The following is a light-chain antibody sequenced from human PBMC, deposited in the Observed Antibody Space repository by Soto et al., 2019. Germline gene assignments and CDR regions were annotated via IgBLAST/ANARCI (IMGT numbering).Light chain of an antibody. J-gene: IGKJ5*01. Sequence: AIRMTQSPSSLSASTGDRVTITCRASQGISSYLAWYQQKPGKAPKLLIYAASTLQSGVPSRFSGSGSGTDFILTISCLPSEDSATYYCQQYYSYPITSGQGTRLEIK. CDR1: QGISSY. V-gene: IGKV1-8*01. CDR3: QQYYSYPIT. CDR2: AAS.